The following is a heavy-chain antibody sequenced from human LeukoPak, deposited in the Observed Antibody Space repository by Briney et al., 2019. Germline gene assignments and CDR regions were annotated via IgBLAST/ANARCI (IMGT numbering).Heavy chain of an antibody. V-gene: IGHV3-30*04. D-gene: IGHD6-6*01. Sequence: GRSLRLSCAASGFTFSSYAMHWVRQAPGKGLEWVAVISYDGSNKYYADSVKGRFTISRDNSKNTLYLQMNSLRAEDTAVCYCARGAARIAARPAGWYFDYWGQGTLVTVSS. CDR2: ISYDGSNK. CDR1: GFTFSSYA. J-gene: IGHJ4*02. CDR3: ARGAARIAARPAGWYFDY.